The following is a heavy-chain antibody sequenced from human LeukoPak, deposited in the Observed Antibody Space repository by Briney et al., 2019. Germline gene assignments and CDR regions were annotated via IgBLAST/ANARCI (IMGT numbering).Heavy chain of an antibody. D-gene: IGHD3-22*01. Sequence: GGSLRLSCAASGFTFSSYWMSWVRQAPGKGLEWVANIKQDGSEKYYVDSVKGRFTISRDSAKNSLYLQMNSLRAEDTAVYYCARDLGYYYDSSGYFDYWGQGTLVTVSS. V-gene: IGHV3-7*01. J-gene: IGHJ4*02. CDR2: IKQDGSEK. CDR1: GFTFSSYW. CDR3: ARDLGYYYDSSGYFDY.